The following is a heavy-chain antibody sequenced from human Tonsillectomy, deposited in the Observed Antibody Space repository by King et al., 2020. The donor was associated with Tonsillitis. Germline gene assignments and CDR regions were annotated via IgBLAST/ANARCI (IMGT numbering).Heavy chain of an antibody. Sequence: VQLVESGGDLVQPGGSLRLSCVGSGFTFSGYWMHWVRQAPGKGLVWVSRIIHEGSDPIYADSVKGRFTVSRDNAKNTRYLQMNSLRAEDTAVYYCARDFPPRGLDPWGQGTLVTVSS. J-gene: IGHJ5*02. CDR3: ARDFPPRGLDP. CDR1: GFTFSGYW. V-gene: IGHV3-74*01. CDR2: IIHEGSDP.